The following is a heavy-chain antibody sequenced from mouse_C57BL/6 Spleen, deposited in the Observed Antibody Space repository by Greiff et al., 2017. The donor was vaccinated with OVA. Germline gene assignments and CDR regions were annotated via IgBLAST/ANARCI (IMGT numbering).Heavy chain of an antibody. Sequence: QVQLQQSGAELARPGASVKMSCKASDYTFTSYTMHWVKQRPGQGLEWIGYINPSSGYTKYNQKFKDKATLTADKSSSTAYMQLSSLTSEDSAVYYCARREAYGSSLYYYAMDYWGQGTSVTVSS. V-gene: IGHV1-4*01. D-gene: IGHD1-1*01. CDR3: ARREAYGSSLYYYAMDY. J-gene: IGHJ4*01. CDR1: DYTFTSYT. CDR2: INPSSGYT.